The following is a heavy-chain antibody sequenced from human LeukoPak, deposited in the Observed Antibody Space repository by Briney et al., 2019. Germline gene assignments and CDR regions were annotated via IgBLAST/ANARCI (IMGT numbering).Heavy chain of an antibody. CDR2: ISGSGGST. CDR3: AKVRAVAGTIDY. J-gene: IGHJ4*02. V-gene: IGHV3-23*01. CDR1: GFTFSSYA. Sequence: GGSLRLSCAASGFTFSSYAMSWVRQAPGKGLEWVSAISGSGGSTYYADSVKGRFTISRDNSKDTLYLQMNSLRAEDTAVYYCAKVRAVAGTIDYWGQGTLVTVSS. D-gene: IGHD6-19*01.